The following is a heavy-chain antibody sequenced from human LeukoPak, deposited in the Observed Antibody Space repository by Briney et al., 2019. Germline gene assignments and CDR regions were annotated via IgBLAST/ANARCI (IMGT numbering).Heavy chain of an antibody. J-gene: IGHJ5*02. CDR2: INHSGST. V-gene: IGHV4-39*07. D-gene: IGHD1/OR15-1a*01. CDR1: GGSIRSSYYY. CDR3: ARNKHRNWFDP. Sequence: PSETLSLTCTVSGGSIRSSYYYWGWIRQPPGKGLEWIGEINHSGSTNYNPSLKSRVTISVDTSKNQFSLKLSSVTAADTAVYYCARNKHRNWFDPWGQGTLVTVSS.